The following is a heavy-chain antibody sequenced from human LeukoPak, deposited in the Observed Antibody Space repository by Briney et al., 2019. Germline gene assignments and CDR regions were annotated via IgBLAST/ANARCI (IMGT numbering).Heavy chain of an antibody. CDR1: GFTFSSHW. D-gene: IGHD4-17*01. Sequence: GGSLRLSCAASGFTFSSHWMHWVRQAPGKGLEWVAVISYDGSNKYYADSVKGRFTISRDNSKNTLYLQMNSLRAEDTAVYYCARGGDYRPYYGMDVWGQGTTVTVSS. CDR2: ISYDGSNK. J-gene: IGHJ6*02. CDR3: ARGGDYRPYYGMDV. V-gene: IGHV3-30*03.